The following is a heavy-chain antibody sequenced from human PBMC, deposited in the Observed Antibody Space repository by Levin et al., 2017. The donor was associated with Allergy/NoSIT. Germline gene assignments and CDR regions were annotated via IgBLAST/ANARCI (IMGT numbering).Heavy chain of an antibody. CDR1: GYTFSTSW. CDR3: ARRGWGPAGSDPFYFDY. D-gene: IGHD3-16*01. J-gene: IGHJ4*02. Sequence: AASVKVSCKASGYTFSTSWIGWVRYVPGKGLQWMGLIYPGDSDSRFSPSFQGQVTFSADKSLNTVYLQWTNVRASDTAIYYCARRGWGPAGSDPFYFDYWGQGTLVTVSS. V-gene: IGHV5-51*01. CDR2: IYPGDSDS.